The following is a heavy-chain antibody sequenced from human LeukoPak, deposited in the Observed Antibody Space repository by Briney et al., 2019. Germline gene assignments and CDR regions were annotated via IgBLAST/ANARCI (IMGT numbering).Heavy chain of an antibody. J-gene: IGHJ4*02. D-gene: IGHD6-13*01. CDR1: GYTFTSYD. V-gene: IGHV1-8*01. CDR3: ARAPQYSSSWGF. Sequence: ASVKVSCKASGYTFTSYDINWVRQATGQGLEWMGWMNPNSGNTGYAQKFQGRVTMTRNTSISTAYMELSNLRSEDTAVYYCARAPQYSSSWGFWGQGTLVTVSS. CDR2: MNPNSGNT.